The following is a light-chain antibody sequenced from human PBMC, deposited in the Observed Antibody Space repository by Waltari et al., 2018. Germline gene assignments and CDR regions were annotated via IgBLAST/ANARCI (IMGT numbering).Light chain of an antibody. CDR2: AAY. Sequence: DIQLTQSPSLLSASIGDRVTITCRASQGISSYLAWYQQKPGKAPKLLIYAAYTLQSGVPSRFSGSGSGTEFTLTISSLQPEDFATYYCQELNTYPQSLTFGGGTKVEI. V-gene: IGKV1-9*01. J-gene: IGKJ4*01. CDR1: QGISSY. CDR3: QELNTYPQSLT.